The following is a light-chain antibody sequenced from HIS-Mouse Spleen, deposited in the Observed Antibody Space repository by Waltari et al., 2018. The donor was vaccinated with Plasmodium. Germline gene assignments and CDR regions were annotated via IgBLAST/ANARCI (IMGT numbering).Light chain of an antibody. J-gene: IGKJ1*01. CDR2: AAS. V-gene: IGKV1-39*01. CDR3: QQNYNTGT. Sequence: DIQMTQSPSSLSASVGDRVTITCRASQSISSYLNWYQHKPGKAPQRLIYAASSLQSWVPSRVSGSGSGTDFTLTISSLQPEDFATYYCQQNYNTGTFGQGTKVEIK. CDR1: QSISSY.